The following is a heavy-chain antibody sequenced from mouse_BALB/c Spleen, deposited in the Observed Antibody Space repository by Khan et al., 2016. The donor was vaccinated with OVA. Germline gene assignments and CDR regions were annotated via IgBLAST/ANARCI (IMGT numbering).Heavy chain of an antibody. CDR2: INPSNGYT. CDR3: VRDGAYHRNDGWFAY. V-gene: IGHV1-4*01. CDR1: GYTFISYT. Sequence: VMLVESGAELARPGASVKMSCKASGYTFISYTIHWIKKRPGQGLEWIGYINPSNGYTNYNQKFKDKATLTTDKSSTTAYLQLSSLTSDDSAVYNCVRDGAYHRNDGWFAYWGQGTLVTVSA. D-gene: IGHD2-14*01. J-gene: IGHJ3*01.